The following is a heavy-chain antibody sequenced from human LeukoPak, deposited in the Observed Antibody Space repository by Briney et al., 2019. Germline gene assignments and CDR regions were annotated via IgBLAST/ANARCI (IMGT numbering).Heavy chain of an antibody. Sequence: TPRPSCAPSGFTSSRYGMHWVPQTPRKGLEWVVLISSDGSNQSSADSVKVGSTISRANSKNTLYLQMIRLRAEDTAVYYCARDRDYDIFTGYYLAYWGQGTLVTVSS. CDR1: GFTSSRYG. CDR2: ISSDGSNQ. V-gene: IGHV3-33*05. J-gene: IGHJ4*02. D-gene: IGHD3-9*01. CDR3: ARDRDYDIFTGYYLAY.